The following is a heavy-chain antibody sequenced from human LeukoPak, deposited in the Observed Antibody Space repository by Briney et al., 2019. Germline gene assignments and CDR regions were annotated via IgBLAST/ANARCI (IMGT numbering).Heavy chain of an antibody. Sequence: SETLSLTCTVSGGSISSHYWSWIRQPPGKGLEWIGYIYYSGSTNYNPSLKSRVTISVDTSKNQFSLKLSSVTAADTAVYYCASVDTAMETIDYWGQGTLVTVSS. CDR2: IYYSGST. CDR3: ASVDTAMETIDY. CDR1: GGSISSHY. V-gene: IGHV4-59*11. D-gene: IGHD5-18*01. J-gene: IGHJ4*02.